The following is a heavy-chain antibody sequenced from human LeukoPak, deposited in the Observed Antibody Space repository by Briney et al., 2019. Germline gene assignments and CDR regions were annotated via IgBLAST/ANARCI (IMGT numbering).Heavy chain of an antibody. D-gene: IGHD1-26*01. CDR2: ISSSSSTI. V-gene: IGHV3-48*01. Sequence: GGSLRLSCAASGFTFSSYGMTWVRQAPGKGLEWVSYISSSSSTIYYADSVKGRFTISRDNAKNSLYLQLNSLRAEDTAVYYCAKSLLVGATYPYPWGPGTLVTVSS. J-gene: IGHJ5*02. CDR1: GFTFSSYG. CDR3: AKSLLVGATYPYP.